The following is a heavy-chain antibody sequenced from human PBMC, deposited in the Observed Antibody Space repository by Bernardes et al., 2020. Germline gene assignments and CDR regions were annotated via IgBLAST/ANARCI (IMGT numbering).Heavy chain of an antibody. V-gene: IGHV1-18*01. Sequence: ASVKVSCKASGYTFTSYGISWVRQAPGQGLEWMGWISAYNGNTNYAQKLQGRVTMTTDTSTSTAYMELRSLRSDDTAVYYCARDPKGAGLVRYYYYYGMDVWGQGTTVTVSS. D-gene: IGHD3-10*01. CDR3: ARDPKGAGLVRYYYYYGMDV. J-gene: IGHJ6*02. CDR1: GYTFTSYG. CDR2: ISAYNGNT.